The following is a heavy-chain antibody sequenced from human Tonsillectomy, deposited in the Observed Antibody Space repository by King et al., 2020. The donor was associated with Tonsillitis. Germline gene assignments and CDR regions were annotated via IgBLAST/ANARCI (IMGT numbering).Heavy chain of an antibody. V-gene: IGHV4-59*01. CDR1: GGSISDNY. D-gene: IGHD3-3*01. CDR2: IYSSENS. J-gene: IGHJ4*02. Sequence: QLQESGPGLVKPSETLSLTCTVSGGSISDNYWSWIRQSPGKGLEWIGYIYSSENSIYNPSLKSRVIISLGTSRNQFSLRLSSVSAADTAVYYCARVRFLEWLVQPFVDYWGQGTLVTVSP. CDR3: ARVRFLEWLVQPFVDY.